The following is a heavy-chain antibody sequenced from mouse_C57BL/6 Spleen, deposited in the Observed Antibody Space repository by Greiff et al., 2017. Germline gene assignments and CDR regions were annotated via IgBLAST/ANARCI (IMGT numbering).Heavy chain of an antibody. Sequence: VQLQQPGAELVKPGASVKLSCKASGYTFTSYWMQWVKQRPGQGLEWIGEIDPSDSYTNYNQKFKGKATLTVDTSSSTAYMQLSSLTSEDSAVYYCARGVLGLAWFAYWGQGTLVTVSA. J-gene: IGHJ3*01. V-gene: IGHV1-50*01. CDR3: ARGVLGLAWFAY. CDR2: IDPSDSYT. D-gene: IGHD4-1*01. CDR1: GYTFTSYW.